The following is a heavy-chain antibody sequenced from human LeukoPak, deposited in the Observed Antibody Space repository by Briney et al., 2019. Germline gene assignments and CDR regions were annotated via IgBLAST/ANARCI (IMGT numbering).Heavy chain of an antibody. CDR2: ISGSGGST. CDR1: GFTVSSNY. Sequence: SGGSLRLSCAASGFTVSSNYMSWVRQAPGKGLEWVSAISGSGGSTYYADSVKGRFTISRDNSKNTLYLQMNSLRAEDTAVYYCAKAQYYYDSSGYYWGQGTLVTVSS. V-gene: IGHV3-23*01. J-gene: IGHJ4*02. D-gene: IGHD3-22*01. CDR3: AKAQYYYDSSGYY.